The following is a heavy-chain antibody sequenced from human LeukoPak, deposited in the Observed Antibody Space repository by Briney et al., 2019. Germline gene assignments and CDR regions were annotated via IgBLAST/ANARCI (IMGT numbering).Heavy chain of an antibody. J-gene: IGHJ4*02. Sequence: GGSLRLSCTASGFIFGDYAMTWVRQAPGKGLVWVSRINSDGSSTTYADSVKGRFTISRDNAKNTLYLQMNSLRAEDTAVYYCARARYSYSSSWYAWGQGTLVTVSS. V-gene: IGHV3-74*01. CDR3: ARARYSYSSSWYA. CDR1: GFIFGDYA. D-gene: IGHD6-13*01. CDR2: INSDGSST.